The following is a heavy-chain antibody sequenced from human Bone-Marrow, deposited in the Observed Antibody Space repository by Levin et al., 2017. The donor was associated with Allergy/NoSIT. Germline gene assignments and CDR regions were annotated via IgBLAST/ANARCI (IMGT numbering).Heavy chain of an antibody. Sequence: PSETLSLTCTVSGGSISSSSYYWGWIRQPPGKGLEWIGTIYYSGKTYFNPSLQSRVTISVDTSRTHFSLKLTSVTAADTAVYYCCGGLGDVWGQGALVTVSS. CDR2: IYYSGKT. D-gene: IGHD2-21*02. J-gene: IGHJ4*02. CDR3: CGGLGDV. CDR1: GGSISSSSYY. V-gene: IGHV4-39*02.